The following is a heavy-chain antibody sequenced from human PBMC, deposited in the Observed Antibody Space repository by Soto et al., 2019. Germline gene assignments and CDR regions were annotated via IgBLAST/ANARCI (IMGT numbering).Heavy chain of an antibody. V-gene: IGHV4-38-2*01. CDR2: IYHSGST. CDR3: ARARAGYSPDHALDV. CDR1: GYSISSGYY. D-gene: IGHD5-18*01. J-gene: IGHJ6*02. Sequence: SETLSLTCAVSGYSISSGYYWGWIRQPPGKGLEWIGSIYHSGSTYYNPSLKSRVTISVGTSKNQFSLKLSSVTAADTAVYYCARARAGYSPDHALDVWGQGTTVTVSS.